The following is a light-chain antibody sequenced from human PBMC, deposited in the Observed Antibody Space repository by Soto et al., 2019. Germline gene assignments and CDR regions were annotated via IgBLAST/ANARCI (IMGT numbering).Light chain of an antibody. Sequence: QSALTQPPSASGSPGQSVTISCTGASGDIGGYNYVSWYQQHPGKVPKLMIYDVSKRPSGVPDRFSASKSGNTASLTVSGLQPEDEADYYCSSYAGSNTFVFGTGTKVTVL. CDR3: SSYAGSNTFV. CDR2: DVS. CDR1: SGDIGGYNY. J-gene: IGLJ1*01. V-gene: IGLV2-8*01.